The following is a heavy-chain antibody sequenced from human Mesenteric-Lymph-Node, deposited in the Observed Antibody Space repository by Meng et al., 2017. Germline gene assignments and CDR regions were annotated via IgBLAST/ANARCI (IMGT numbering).Heavy chain of an antibody. V-gene: IGHV7-4-1*02. CDR2: INTYTGNP. Sequence: QVQLVQSGVELKKPGASVKVSCKASGYPFTRYTMHWVRQAPGQGLEWMGWINTYTGNPTYAQGFTGRFVFSLDTSVTTAYLQISSLKAEDTAVYYCGRDIPGGEADYWGQGTLVTVSS. D-gene: IGHD2-21*01. CDR1: GYPFTRYT. CDR3: GRDIPGGEADY. J-gene: IGHJ4*02.